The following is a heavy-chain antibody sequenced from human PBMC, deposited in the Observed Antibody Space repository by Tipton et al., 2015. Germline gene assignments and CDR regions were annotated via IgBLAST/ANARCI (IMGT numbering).Heavy chain of an antibody. CDR1: GGSISSSNW. D-gene: IGHD2-2*01. J-gene: IGHJ5*02. Sequence: TLSLTCAVSGGSISSSNWWSWVRQPPGKGLEWIGEIYHSGSTNYNPSLESRVTISVDKSKNQFSLKLSSVTAADTAVYYCARVNCISTSCYVGAWFDPWGQGTLATVSS. CDR2: IYHSGST. V-gene: IGHV4-4*02. CDR3: ARVNCISTSCYVGAWFDP.